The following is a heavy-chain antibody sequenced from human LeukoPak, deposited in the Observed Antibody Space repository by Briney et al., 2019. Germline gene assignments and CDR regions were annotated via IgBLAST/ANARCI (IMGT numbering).Heavy chain of an antibody. V-gene: IGHV3-9*01. Sequence: GGSLRLSCAASGFTFGDYAMHWVRQAPGKGLEWVSGISWNSGSICYADSVKGRFTISRDNAKNSLYLQMTSLRAEDTALYYCAKALVDTALPRSSYYYGMGVWGPGTTVTVSS. CDR2: ISWNSGSI. CDR1: GFTFGDYA. CDR3: AKALVDTALPRSSYYYGMGV. D-gene: IGHD5-18*01. J-gene: IGHJ6*02.